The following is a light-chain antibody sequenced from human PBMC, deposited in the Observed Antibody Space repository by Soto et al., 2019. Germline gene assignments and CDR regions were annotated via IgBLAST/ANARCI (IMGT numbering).Light chain of an antibody. CDR3: QQRDHWPT. Sequence: EIVLTQSPATLSLSPGERATLSCRASQSVDTYLAWYQQKPGQAPSLLIYDASKRATGIPARFSGSGSGTXXXXXXGXXXPEDFAVYYCQQRDHWPTFGQGTRLEIK. J-gene: IGKJ5*01. V-gene: IGKV3-11*01. CDR2: DAS. CDR1: QSVDTY.